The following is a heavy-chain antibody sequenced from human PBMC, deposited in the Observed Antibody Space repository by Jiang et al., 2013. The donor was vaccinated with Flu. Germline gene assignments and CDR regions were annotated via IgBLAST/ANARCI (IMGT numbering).Heavy chain of an antibody. CDR1: GFSFDDYS. V-gene: IGHV3-43*01. J-gene: IGHJ4*02. Sequence: VQLVESGGVVVQRGGSLRLSCAASGFSFDDYSMHWVRQAPGKGLEWVSLISRDGDRTYYADSVKGRFTISRDNSKNSLYLQMNSLRTEDTGLYYCAKEHSTGWPNFDSWGQGTLVTVSS. D-gene: IGHD6-19*01. CDR3: AKEHSTGWPNFDS. CDR2: ISRDGDRT.